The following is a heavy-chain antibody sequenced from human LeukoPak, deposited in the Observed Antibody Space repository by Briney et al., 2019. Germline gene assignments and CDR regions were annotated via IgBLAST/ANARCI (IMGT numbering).Heavy chain of an antibody. CDR3: ARSNYYGSGTPDYYYGMDV. Sequence: PSVNVSCKATGGTFNSDGVSGVRQAPGQGREWRVGIIPIFGTSTYAQKFQGGATITADESTSTAYMELSSLRSEDPPVYYCARSNYYGSGTPDYYYGMDVWGLGTTVTVSS. CDR1: GGTFNSDG. CDR2: IIPIFGTS. V-gene: IGHV1-69*13. J-gene: IGHJ6*02. D-gene: IGHD3-10*01.